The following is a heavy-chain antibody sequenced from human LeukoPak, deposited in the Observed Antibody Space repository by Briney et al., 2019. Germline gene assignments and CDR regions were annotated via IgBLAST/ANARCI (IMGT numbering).Heavy chain of an antibody. CDR2: IYYSGST. V-gene: IGHV4-39*01. D-gene: IGHD5-18*01. CDR3: ARPKDSYGYYFDY. CDR1: GGSISSSSYY. Sequence: PSETLSLTCTVSGGSISSSSYYWGWIRQPPWKGLEWIGSIYYSGSTYYNPSLKSRVTISVDTSKNRFSLKLSSVTAADTAVYYCARPKDSYGYYFDYWGQGTLVTVSS. J-gene: IGHJ4*02.